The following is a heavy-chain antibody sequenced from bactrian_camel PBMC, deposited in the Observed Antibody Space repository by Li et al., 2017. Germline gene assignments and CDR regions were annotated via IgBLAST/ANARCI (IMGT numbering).Heavy chain of an antibody. J-gene: IGHJ4*01. CDR3: ANPWVGYDRTEYNY. V-gene: IGHV3S1*01. D-gene: IGHD5*01. CDR1: GFTFSRYW. CDR2: ITADDGGT. Sequence: HVQLVESGGGLVQPGGSLSLSCVASGFTFSRYWMYWARQAPGKGLEWVSSITADDGGTYYADSVKGRFTISKDNAKNTLYLQMNSLKPEDTAMYYCANPWVGYDRTEYNYWGQGTQVTVS.